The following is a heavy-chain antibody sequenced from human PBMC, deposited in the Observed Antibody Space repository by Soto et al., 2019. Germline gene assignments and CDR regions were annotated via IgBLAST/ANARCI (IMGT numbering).Heavy chain of an antibody. J-gene: IGHJ6*02. Sequence: GGSLRLSCAASGFTFDDYAMHWVRQAPGKGLEWVSGISWNSGSIGYADSVKGQFTISRDNAKNSLYLQMNSLRAEDTALYYCAKAGNWIDYGMDVWGQGTTVTVSS. V-gene: IGHV3-9*01. CDR1: GFTFDDYA. CDR2: ISWNSGSI. D-gene: IGHD1-20*01. CDR3: AKAGNWIDYGMDV.